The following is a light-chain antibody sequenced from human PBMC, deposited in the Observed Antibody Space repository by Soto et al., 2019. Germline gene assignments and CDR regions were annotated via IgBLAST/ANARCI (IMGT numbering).Light chain of an antibody. CDR1: QGISNY. CDR3: QKYNSAPLT. J-gene: IGKJ4*01. Sequence: DVQMTQSPSSLSASVGDRVIITCRASQGISNYLAWYQQKPGKVPKLLIYAASTLQSGVPSRVSGSGSGTDFPLTISSLQPEDVATYYCQKYNSAPLTFGGGTKVEIK. V-gene: IGKV1-27*01. CDR2: AAS.